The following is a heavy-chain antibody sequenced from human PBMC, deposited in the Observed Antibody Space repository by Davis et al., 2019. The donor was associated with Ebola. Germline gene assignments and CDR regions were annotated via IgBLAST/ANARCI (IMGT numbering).Heavy chain of an antibody. CDR1: GFTFSSYS. V-gene: IGHV3-48*01. Sequence: GESLKISCAASGFTFSSYSMNWVRQAPGKGLEWVSYISSSSSTIYYADSVKGRFTISRDNAKNSLYLQMNSLRAEDTAVYYCARTGNYYDSSGYYRPLDYWGQGTLVTVSS. J-gene: IGHJ4*02. D-gene: IGHD3-22*01. CDR3: ARTGNYYDSSGYYRPLDY. CDR2: ISSSSSTI.